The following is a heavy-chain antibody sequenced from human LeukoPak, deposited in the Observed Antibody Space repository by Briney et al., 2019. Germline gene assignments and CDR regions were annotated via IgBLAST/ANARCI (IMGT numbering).Heavy chain of an antibody. V-gene: IGHV3-11*04. CDR2: ISSSGSTI. Sequence: PGGSLRLSCAASGFTFSDYYMSWIRQAPGKGLEWVSYISSSGSTIYYADSVKGRFTISRDNSKNTLYLQMNSLRAEDTAVYYCARFPISPTYTQDYWGQGTLVTVSS. CDR3: ARFPISPTYTQDY. CDR1: GFTFSDYY. J-gene: IGHJ4*02. D-gene: IGHD4-11*01.